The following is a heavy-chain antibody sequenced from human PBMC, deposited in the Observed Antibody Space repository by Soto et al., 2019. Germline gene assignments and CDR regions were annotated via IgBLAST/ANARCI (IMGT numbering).Heavy chain of an antibody. J-gene: IGHJ5*02. CDR3: ARHPERIAEFWWFDP. CDR1: GFTFSSYS. D-gene: IGHD6-13*01. Sequence: EVQLVESGGGLVQPGGSLRLSCAASGFTFSSYSMNWVRQAPGKGLEWVSYISSSSSTIYYADSVKGRFTISRDNAKNSLYLQMHSLRAEDTAVYYCARHPERIAEFWWFDPWGQGTLVTVSS. CDR2: ISSSSSTI. V-gene: IGHV3-48*01.